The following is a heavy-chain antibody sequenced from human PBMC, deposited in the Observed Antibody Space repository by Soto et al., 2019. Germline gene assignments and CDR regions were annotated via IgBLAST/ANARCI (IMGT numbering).Heavy chain of an antibody. CDR2: MNPNSGNT. V-gene: IGHV1-8*01. D-gene: IGHD2-2*01. CDR3: ARGGCIGTSCYPYYYAMDV. CDR1: GYTFTSSD. J-gene: IGHJ6*02. Sequence: QVQLVQSGAEVKKPGASVKVSCKASGYTFTSSDITWVRQATGQGLEWMGWMNPNSGNTGYAQKFQGRVTMTRNTXIRTAYMELSSLRSEDTAVYYCARGGCIGTSCYPYYYAMDVWGQGTTVTVSS.